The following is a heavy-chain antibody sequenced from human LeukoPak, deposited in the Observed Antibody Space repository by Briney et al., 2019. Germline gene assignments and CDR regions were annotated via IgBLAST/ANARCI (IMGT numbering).Heavy chain of an antibody. V-gene: IGHV3-48*03. CDR1: GFTFSSYE. CDR3: AASYDILTGFLFL. J-gene: IGHJ4*02. CDR2: ISSSGSTI. Sequence: GGSLRLSCAASGFTFSSYEMNWVRQAPGKGLEWGSYISSSGSTIYYADSVKGRFTISRDNAKTSLYLQMNSLRAEDTAVYYCAASYDILTGFLFLWGQGTLVTVSS. D-gene: IGHD3-9*01.